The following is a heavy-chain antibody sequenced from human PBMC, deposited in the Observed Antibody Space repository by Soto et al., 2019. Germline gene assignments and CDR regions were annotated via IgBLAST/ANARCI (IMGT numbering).Heavy chain of an antibody. V-gene: IGHV3-30*18. CDR2: ISYDGSNK. CDR1: GFTFSSYG. CDR3: AKDRYSYGYYFDY. D-gene: IGHD5-18*01. Sequence: PGGSLRLSCAASGFTFSSYGMHWVRQAPGKGLEWVAVISYDGSNKYYADSVKGRFTISRDNSKNTLYLQMNSLRAEDTAVYYCAKDRYSYGYYFDYWGQGTLVTVSS. J-gene: IGHJ4*02.